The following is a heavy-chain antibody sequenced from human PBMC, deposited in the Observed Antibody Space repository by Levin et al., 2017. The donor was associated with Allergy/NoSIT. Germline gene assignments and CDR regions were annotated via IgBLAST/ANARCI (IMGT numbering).Heavy chain of an antibody. Sequence: GGSLRLSCAASGFTFRSFAMGWVRQSPRKGLEWVSSISGSGNSTYYADSVKGRFTISRDNFKNTLFLQMNSLRSEDAALYYCAKDRWEMATPYYFDFWGQGSLVAVSS. CDR2: ISGSGNST. CDR1: GFTFRSFA. D-gene: IGHD5-24*01. CDR3: AKDRWEMATPYYFDF. V-gene: IGHV3-23*01. J-gene: IGHJ4*02.